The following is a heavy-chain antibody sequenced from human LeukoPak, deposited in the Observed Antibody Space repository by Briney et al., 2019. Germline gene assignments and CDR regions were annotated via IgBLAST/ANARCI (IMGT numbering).Heavy chain of an antibody. J-gene: IGHJ3*02. CDR1: GFTFSSYW. CDR2: INSDGSST. D-gene: IGHD3-22*01. V-gene: IGHV3-74*01. Sequence: PGGSLRLSCAASGFTFSSYWMHWVRQAPGKGLVWVSRINSDGSSTSYADSVKGRFTISRDNAKNTLYLQMNSLRAEDTAVYYCARDYDSSGYYPRAAFDIWGQGTVVTVSS. CDR3: ARDYDSSGYYPRAAFDI.